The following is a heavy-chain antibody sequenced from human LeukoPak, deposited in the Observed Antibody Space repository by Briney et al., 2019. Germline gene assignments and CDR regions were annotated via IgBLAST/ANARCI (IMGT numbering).Heavy chain of an antibody. V-gene: IGHV3-21*01. CDR1: GFTFSSYK. CDR3: ARDGPIVVVTPAYFDL. J-gene: IGHJ2*01. CDR2: ISSSSSYI. Sequence: PGGSLRLSCAASGFTFSSYKMNWVRQAPGKGLEWVSSISSSSSYIYYADSVKGRFTISRDNARNSLYLQMNSLRAEDTAVYYCARDGPIVVVTPAYFDLWGRGTLVTVSS. D-gene: IGHD2-21*02.